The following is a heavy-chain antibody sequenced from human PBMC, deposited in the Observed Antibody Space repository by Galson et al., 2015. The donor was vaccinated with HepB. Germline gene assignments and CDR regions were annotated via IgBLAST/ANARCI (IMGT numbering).Heavy chain of an antibody. V-gene: IGHV4-34*01. D-gene: IGHD3-10*01. CDR2: INHSGST. CDR1: GGSFSSYY. J-gene: IGHJ4*02. CDR3: ARKVGMVRGASFDY. Sequence: QVQLQESGPGLVKPSETLSLTCAVYGGSFSSYYWSWIRQPPGKGLEWIGEINHSGSTNYNPSLKSRGTISVDTSKNQFSLKLSPVTAADTAVYYCARKVGMVRGASFDYWGQGTLVTVSS.